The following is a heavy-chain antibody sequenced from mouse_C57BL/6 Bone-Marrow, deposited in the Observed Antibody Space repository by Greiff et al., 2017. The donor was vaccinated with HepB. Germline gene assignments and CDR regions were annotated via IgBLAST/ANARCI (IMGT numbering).Heavy chain of an antibody. J-gene: IGHJ3*01. V-gene: IGHV5-12*01. CDR1: GFTFSDYY. CDR2: ISNGGGST. Sequence: DVMLVESGGGLVQPGGSLKLSCAASGFTFSDYYMYWVRQTPEKRLEWVAYISNGGGSTYYPDTVKGRFTISRDNAKNTLYLQMSRLKSEYTAMYYCARLSMVAYWGQGTLVTVSA. CDR3: ARLSMVAY. D-gene: IGHD2-10*02.